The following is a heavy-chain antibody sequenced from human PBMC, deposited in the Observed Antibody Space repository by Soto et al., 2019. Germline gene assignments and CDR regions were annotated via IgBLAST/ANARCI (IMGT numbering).Heavy chain of an antibody. D-gene: IGHD2-15*01. CDR1: GYTFTSYY. CDR2: INPSGGST. Sequence: ASVKVSCKASGYTFTSYYMHWVRQAPGQGLEWMGIINPSGGSTSYAQKLQGRVTMTRDTSTSTVYMELSSLRSEDTAVYYCARDSGYCSGGSCYGRNYYYGMDVWGQGTTVTVSS. CDR3: ARDSGYCSGGSCYGRNYYYGMDV. J-gene: IGHJ6*02. V-gene: IGHV1-46*01.